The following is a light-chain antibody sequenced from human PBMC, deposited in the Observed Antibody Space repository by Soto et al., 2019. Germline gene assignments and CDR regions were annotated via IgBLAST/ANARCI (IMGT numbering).Light chain of an antibody. CDR2: DAS. J-gene: IGKJ2*02. Sequence: EIVMTQSPATLSVSPGERATLSCRASQSVRNNLAWYQQKPGQAPRLLIYDASKRATGIPYRFSGSGSGTDFTLSISSLEPEDFAVYYCQQRRGTFGQGTKVDIK. CDR1: QSVRNN. V-gene: IGKV3-11*01. CDR3: QQRRGT.